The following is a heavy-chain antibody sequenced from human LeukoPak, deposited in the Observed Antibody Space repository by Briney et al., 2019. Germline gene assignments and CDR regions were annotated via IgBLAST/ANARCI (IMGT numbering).Heavy chain of an antibody. CDR1: GFTFSSYA. Sequence: QTGGSLRLSCAASGFTFSSYAMHWVRQAPGKGLEWVAVISYDGSNKYYADSVKGRFTIPRDNSKNTLYLQMNSLRAEDTAVYYCARGGYYDSSGYSDYFDYWGQGTLVTVSS. CDR2: ISYDGSNK. V-gene: IGHV3-30*04. D-gene: IGHD3-22*01. J-gene: IGHJ4*02. CDR3: ARGGYYDSSGYSDYFDY.